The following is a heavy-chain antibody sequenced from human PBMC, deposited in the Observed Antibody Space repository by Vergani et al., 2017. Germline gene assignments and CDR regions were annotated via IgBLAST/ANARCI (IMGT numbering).Heavy chain of an antibody. J-gene: IGHJ6*02. Sequence: QVQLVQSGAEVKKPGASVKVSCKASGYTFTSYGISWVRQAPGQGLEWMGWISAYNGNTNYAQKLQGRVTMTTDTSTSTAYMELRSLRSDDTAVYYCARDSSSWYNYYNYGMDVWGQGTTVTVSS. CDR3: ARDSSSWYNYYNYGMDV. V-gene: IGHV1-18*01. CDR2: ISAYNGNT. D-gene: IGHD6-13*01. CDR1: GYTFTSYG.